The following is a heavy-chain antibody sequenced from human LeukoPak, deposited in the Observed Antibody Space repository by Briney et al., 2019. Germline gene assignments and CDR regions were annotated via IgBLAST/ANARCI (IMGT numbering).Heavy chain of an antibody. V-gene: IGHV3-30*02. CDR1: GFTFSSYG. Sequence: RGGSLRLSCAASGFTFSSYGMHWVRQAPGKGLEWVAFIRYDGSNRYYADSVKGRFTISRDNSKNTLYLQMNSLRAEDTAVYYCAKQGNTVTTVWGAFDIWGQGTMVTVSS. D-gene: IGHD4-17*01. CDR2: IRYDGSNR. CDR3: AKQGNTVTTVWGAFDI. J-gene: IGHJ3*02.